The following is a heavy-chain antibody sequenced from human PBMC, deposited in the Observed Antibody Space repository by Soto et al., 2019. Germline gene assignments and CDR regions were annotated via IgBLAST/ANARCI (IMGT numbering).Heavy chain of an antibody. V-gene: IGHV4-34*01. CDR1: GGSLSGYF. Sequence: QVHLEQWGAGLLKPSETLSLTCAVYGGSLSGYFWSWVRQPPGKGLEWIGEINHSGSTNYNPSLKSRVTISADTSKHQFSLRLSSVTAADSGIYFCASYHYYDFWIGSRHYMDAWGKGTTVIVSS. J-gene: IGHJ6*03. CDR2: INHSGST. CDR3: ASYHYYDFWIGSRHYMDA. D-gene: IGHD3-3*01.